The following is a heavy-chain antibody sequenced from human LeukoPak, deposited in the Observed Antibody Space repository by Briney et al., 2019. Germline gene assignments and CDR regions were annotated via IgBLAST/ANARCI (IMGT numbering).Heavy chain of an antibody. CDR1: GDSISSYY. CDR3: ARDRAHHGLGTYGDVFYYTDV. J-gene: IGHJ6*03. D-gene: IGHD3-10*01. Sequence: SETLSLTCTVSGDSISSYYWNWIRQPAGKGLEWIGRFHTSGSSNYNPSLKSRLTMSIDTSKNQFSLKLTSVTAADTAVYYCARDRAHHGLGTYGDVFYYTDVCGKRTTVTVSS. V-gene: IGHV4-4*07. CDR2: FHTSGSS.